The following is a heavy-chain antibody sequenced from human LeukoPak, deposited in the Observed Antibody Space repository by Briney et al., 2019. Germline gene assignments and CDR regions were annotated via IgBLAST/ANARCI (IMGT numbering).Heavy chain of an antibody. Sequence: PGGSLRLSCAASGFTFSDYRMDWVRQAPGKGLEWVSSISSSRSYIHYADSGRFIISRDNAKNLPYLQINSLRAEDTAVYYCARSRGPPTYFDYWGQGTLVTVSS. D-gene: IGHD3-16*01. CDR3: ARSRGPPTYFDY. V-gene: IGHV3-21*01. CDR2: ISSSRSYI. J-gene: IGHJ4*02. CDR1: GFTFSDYR.